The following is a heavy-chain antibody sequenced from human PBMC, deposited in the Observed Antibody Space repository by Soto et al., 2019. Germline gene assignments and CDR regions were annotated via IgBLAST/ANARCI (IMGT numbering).Heavy chain of an antibody. Sequence: QVQLVQSGAEVKKPGASVKVSCKASGYTFTEYYMHWMRQAPGQGLEWMGWINPTNGDTNYAHNFHDRVTMTRDASISTAYMELSSLTSDDTGVYYCTRGPSSGAFDYWGQGSLVAVSS. CDR3: TRGPSSGAFDY. J-gene: IGHJ4*02. D-gene: IGHD3-22*01. CDR2: INPTNGDT. CDR1: GYTFTEYY. V-gene: IGHV1-2*02.